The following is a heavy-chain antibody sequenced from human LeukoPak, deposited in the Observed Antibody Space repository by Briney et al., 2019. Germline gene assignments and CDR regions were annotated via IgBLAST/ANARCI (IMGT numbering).Heavy chain of an antibody. CDR2: IKEDGSAK. D-gene: IGHD3-10*01. CDR3: AKGRGSGSYYYYMDV. CDR1: GFTFSTYW. Sequence: GGSLRLSCAASGFTFSTYWMSWIRQAPGKGLEWVANIKEDGSAKYYVDSVKGRFSISRDNAKNSLYLQMNSLRVEDTAVYYCAKGRGSGSYYYYMDVWGKGTTVTISS. V-gene: IGHV3-7*01. J-gene: IGHJ6*03.